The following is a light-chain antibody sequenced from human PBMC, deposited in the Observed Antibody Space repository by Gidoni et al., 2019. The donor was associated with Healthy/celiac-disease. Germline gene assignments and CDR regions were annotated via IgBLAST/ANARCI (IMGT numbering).Light chain of an antibody. V-gene: IGKV4-1*01. CDR3: QQYFSIPYT. Sequence: DIVMTQSPDSLAMSLGERATINCKSSQSVLYSSNNKNYLAWYQQKPGQPPNLLIYWASTRESGVPDRFRGSGSGTEFTLTISSLQAEDVAVYYCQQYFSIPYTFGQGTKLEIK. CDR1: QSVLYSSNNKNY. CDR2: WAS. J-gene: IGKJ2*01.